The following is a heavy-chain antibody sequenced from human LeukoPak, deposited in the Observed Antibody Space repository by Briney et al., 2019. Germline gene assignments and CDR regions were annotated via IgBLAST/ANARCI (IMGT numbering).Heavy chain of an antibody. CDR2: ISYDGSNK. J-gene: IGHJ3*02. V-gene: IGHV3-30*03. CDR1: GFTFSSYG. CDR3: ARDHNGGYVHDAFDI. D-gene: IGHD5-12*01. Sequence: PGRSLRLSCAASGFTFSSYGMHWVRQAPGKGLEWVAVISYDGSNKYYADSVKGRFTISRDNAKNSLYLQMNSLRAEDTAIYSCARDHNGGYVHDAFDIWGQGTMVTVSS.